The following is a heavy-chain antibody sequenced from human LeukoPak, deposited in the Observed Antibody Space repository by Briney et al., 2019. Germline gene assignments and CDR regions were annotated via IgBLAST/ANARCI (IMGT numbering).Heavy chain of an antibody. V-gene: IGHV3-30*18. CDR1: GGTFSSYG. CDR2: ISYDGSNK. J-gene: IGHJ1*01. Sequence: GASVKVSCKASGGTFSSYGMHWVRQAPGKGLEWVAVISYDGSNKYYADSVKGRFTLSRDNSKNTLYLQMNSLRAEDTAVYYCAKEIYGDSTGGRFQQWGQGTLVTVSS. D-gene: IGHD4-17*01. CDR3: AKEIYGDSTGGRFQQ.